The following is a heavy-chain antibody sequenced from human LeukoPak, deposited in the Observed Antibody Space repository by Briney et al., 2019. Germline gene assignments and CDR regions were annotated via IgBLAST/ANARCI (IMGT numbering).Heavy chain of an antibody. J-gene: IGHJ3*01. CDR3: ARVRYDYVWGSPPAFDL. V-gene: IGHV1-8*03. Sequence: ASVKVSCKTSENTFTDYDTNWVLQATGHGLEWMGWMNFNSGKTGYVQRFQGRVTITRNTSISTAYMELSSLRSEDTAVYYCARVRYDYVWGSPPAFDLWGQGTMVTVSS. CDR2: MNFNSGKT. CDR1: ENTFTDYD. D-gene: IGHD3-16*01.